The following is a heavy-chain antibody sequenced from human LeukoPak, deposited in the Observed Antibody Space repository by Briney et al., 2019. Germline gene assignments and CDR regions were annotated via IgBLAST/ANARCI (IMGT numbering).Heavy chain of an antibody. J-gene: IGHJ6*02. CDR1: GFTFSSYA. CDR3: ARENGYSSGWPLAYYYYYGMDV. V-gene: IGHV3-30-3*01. D-gene: IGHD6-19*01. Sequence: GRSLRLSCAASGFTFSSYAMHWVRQAPGKGLEWVAVISYDGSNKYYADSVKGRFTISRDNSKNTLYLQMNSLRAEDTAVYYCARENGYSSGWPLAYYYYYGMDVWGQGTTVTVSS. CDR2: ISYDGSNK.